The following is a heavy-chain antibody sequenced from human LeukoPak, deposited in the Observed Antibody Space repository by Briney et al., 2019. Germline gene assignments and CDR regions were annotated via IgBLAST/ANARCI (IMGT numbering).Heavy chain of an antibody. CDR2: ISAYNGNT. CDR1: GYTFTNYG. J-gene: IGHJ1*01. V-gene: IGHV1-18*01. CDR3: ARDYYDSSGYAEYFQH. D-gene: IGHD3-22*01. Sequence: ASVKVSRKASGYTFTNYGISWVRQAPGQGLEWMGWISAYNGNTNYAQKLQGRVTMTTDTSTSTAYMELRSLRSDDTAVYYCARDYYDSSGYAEYFQHWGQGTLVTVSS.